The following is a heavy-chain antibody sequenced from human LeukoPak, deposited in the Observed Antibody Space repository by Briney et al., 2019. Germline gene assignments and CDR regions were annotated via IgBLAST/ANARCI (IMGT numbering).Heavy chain of an antibody. V-gene: IGHV3-43*01. Sequence: PGGSLRPSCAASGFTFDDYTMHWVRQAPGKGLEWVSLISWDGGSTYYADSVKGRFTISRDNSKNSLYLQMSSLRTEDTALYYCAKDIFHGTFWSGYRDYYYYYGMDVWGQGTTVTVSS. CDR1: GFTFDDYT. D-gene: IGHD3-3*01. CDR2: ISWDGGST. CDR3: AKDIFHGTFWSGYRDYYYYYGMDV. J-gene: IGHJ6*02.